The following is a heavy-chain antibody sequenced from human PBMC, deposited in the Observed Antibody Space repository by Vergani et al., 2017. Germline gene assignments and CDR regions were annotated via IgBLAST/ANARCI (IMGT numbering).Heavy chain of an antibody. CDR3: ARGRNYGSGSYYTHAPPPFDY. CDR1: DGSFSGYY. Sequence: QVQLQESGPGLVKPSQNLSLTCTVYDGSFSGYYWSWIRQPPGKGLEWIGEINHSGSTNYNPSLKNRVTISVDSSKHQFSLKLSSVTAADTAVYYCARGRNYGSGSYYTHAPPPFDYWGQGTLVTVSS. J-gene: IGHJ4*02. D-gene: IGHD3-10*01. V-gene: IGHV4-34*09. CDR2: INHSGST.